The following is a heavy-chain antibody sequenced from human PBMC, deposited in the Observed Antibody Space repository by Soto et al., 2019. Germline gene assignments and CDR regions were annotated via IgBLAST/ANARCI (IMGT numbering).Heavy chain of an antibody. D-gene: IGHD3-16*01. CDR2: IYYSGST. Sequence: SETLCLTCTVSGGSISRGDYYWSWIRQPPGKGLEWIGYIYYSGSTYYNPSLKSRVTISVDTSKNQFSLKLSSVTAADTAVYYCAGQGAKPRYYGMDVWGQGTTVT. V-gene: IGHV4-30-4*01. CDR1: GGSISRGDYY. CDR3: AGQGAKPRYYGMDV. J-gene: IGHJ6*02.